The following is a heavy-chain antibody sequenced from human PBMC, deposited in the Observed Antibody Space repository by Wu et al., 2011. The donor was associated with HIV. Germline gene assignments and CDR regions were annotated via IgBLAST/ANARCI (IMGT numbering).Heavy chain of an antibody. V-gene: IGHV1-18*01. CDR2: ISAYNGDT. CDR1: GYTFTNYA. J-gene: IGHJ4*02. Sequence: QVQLVQSGAEVKKPGASVKVSCKASGYTFTNYAIHWVRQAPGQGLEWMGWISAYNGDTNYAQKLQDRVTMTTDTSTSTAYMELRSLRSDDTAVYYXATGLRHDNGESHLVNDFWGQGTLVT. D-gene: IGHD6-13*01. CDR3: ATGLRHDNGESHLVNDF.